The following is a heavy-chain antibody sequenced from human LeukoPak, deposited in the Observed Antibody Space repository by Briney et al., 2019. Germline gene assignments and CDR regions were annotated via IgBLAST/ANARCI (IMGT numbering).Heavy chain of an antibody. V-gene: IGHV1-18*01. CDR2: ITTYKGNT. Sequence: ASVKVSCKASGYIFSNYGISWVRQAPGEGLEWMGWITTYKGNTAYAQKFQGRVTMTTDTSTSTAYMELRSLRSDDTAVYYCARDRQRAVAGTLGTDGMDVWGQGTTVTVSS. CDR1: GYIFSNYG. J-gene: IGHJ6*02. CDR3: ARDRQRAVAGTLGTDGMDV. D-gene: IGHD6-19*01.